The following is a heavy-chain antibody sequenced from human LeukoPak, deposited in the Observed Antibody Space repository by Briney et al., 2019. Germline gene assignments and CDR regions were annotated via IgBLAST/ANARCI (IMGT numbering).Heavy chain of an antibody. D-gene: IGHD2-21*01. CDR1: TGSIRGSHHY. Sequence: SETLSLTCAVSTGSIRGSHHYWGWIRQPPGKGLQWIGSVYSSGSTYYNPSLRTRVTISVDTSKNQFSLWLSSVTAADTATYYCARIIRATGYYSNPKSGSFDLWGQGILVTASS. V-gene: IGHV4-39*01. J-gene: IGHJ5*02. CDR3: ARIIRATGYYSNPKSGSFDL. CDR2: VYSSGST.